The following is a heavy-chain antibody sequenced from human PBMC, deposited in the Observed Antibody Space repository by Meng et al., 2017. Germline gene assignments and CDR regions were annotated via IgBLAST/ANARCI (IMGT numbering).Heavy chain of an antibody. Sequence: VGLVESGGDLVQYGGSLSLSCGGSGFAFSSYWMHWVRQAPGKGLVWVSRINSDGSNTTYADFVKGRFTISRDNAKNTLYLQMNSLRAEDTAVYYCAREGGGNGLDYWGQGTLVTVSS. CDR3: AREGGGNGLDY. J-gene: IGHJ4*02. CDR2: INSDGSNT. V-gene: IGHV3-74*03. CDR1: GFAFSSYW. D-gene: IGHD4-23*01.